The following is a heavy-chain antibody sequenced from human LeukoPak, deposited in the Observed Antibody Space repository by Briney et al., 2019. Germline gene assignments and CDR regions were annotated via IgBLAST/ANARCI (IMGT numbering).Heavy chain of an antibody. CDR1: GGTFSSYA. Sequence: SVKVSCKSSGGTFSSYAISWVRQAPGQGLEWMGRIIPILDIANYAQKFQGRVTITADKSTGTAYMELSSLRSEDTAVYYCARDLYDSVTRYPHYFDYWGQGTLVTVSS. V-gene: IGHV1-69*04. CDR3: ARDLYDSVTRYPHYFDY. CDR2: IIPILDIA. D-gene: IGHD3-9*01. J-gene: IGHJ4*02.